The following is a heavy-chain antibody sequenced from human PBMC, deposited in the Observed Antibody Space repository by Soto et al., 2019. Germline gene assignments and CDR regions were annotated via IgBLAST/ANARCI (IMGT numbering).Heavy chain of an antibody. CDR3: AREWLQARAFDI. D-gene: IGHD5-12*01. Sequence: LRLSCAASGFTFSSYGMHWVRQAPGKGLEWVAVIWYDGSNKYYADSVKGRFTISRDNSKNTLYLQMNSLRAEDTAVYYCAREWLQARAFDIWGQGTMVTVSS. V-gene: IGHV3-33*01. CDR2: IWYDGSNK. J-gene: IGHJ3*02. CDR1: GFTFSSYG.